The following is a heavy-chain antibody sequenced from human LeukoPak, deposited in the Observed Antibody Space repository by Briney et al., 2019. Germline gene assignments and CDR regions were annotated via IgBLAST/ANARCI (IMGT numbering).Heavy chain of an antibody. CDR2: ISHYWSTL. J-gene: IGHJ1*01. Sequence: GGSLRLSCGAWGFTLKTYRMVWLRQPPGRGGEWMSYISHYWSTLFYPDSVKGPFTISRDNAKNSLYLQMNSLRAEDEAVYYCGRTPGYCSGGNCYRYFQNWGQGTLVTVSS. CDR1: GFTLKTYR. D-gene: IGHD2-15*01. V-gene: IGHV3-48*01. CDR3: GRTPGYCSGGNCYRYFQN.